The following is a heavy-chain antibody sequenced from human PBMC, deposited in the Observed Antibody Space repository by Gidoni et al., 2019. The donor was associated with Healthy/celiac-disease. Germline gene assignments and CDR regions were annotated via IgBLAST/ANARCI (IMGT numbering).Heavy chain of an antibody. CDR2: IYYSGST. Sequence: QLQLQESGPGLVKPSETLSLTCTVSGGSISSSSYYWGWIRQPPGKGLEWIGSIYYSGSTYYNPSLKSRVTISVDTSKNQFSLKLSSVTAADTAVYYCARRLRDPGFDYWGQGTLVTVSS. V-gene: IGHV4-39*01. CDR3: ARRLRDPGFDY. D-gene: IGHD4-17*01. J-gene: IGHJ4*02. CDR1: GGSISSSSYY.